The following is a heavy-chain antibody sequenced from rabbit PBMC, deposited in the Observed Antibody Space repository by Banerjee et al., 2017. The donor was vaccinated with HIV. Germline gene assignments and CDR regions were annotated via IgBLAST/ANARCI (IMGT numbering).Heavy chain of an antibody. Sequence: QEQLVESGGGLVQPGGSLKLSCTASGFSFSNKAVMCWVRQAPGKGLEWIACINAITGKAVYASWVNGRFTISKTSSTTVTLQMTSLTAADTATYFCAQNSDLYFGLWGPGTLVTVS. J-gene: IGHJ4*01. CDR2: INAITGKA. CDR3: AQNSDLYFGL. V-gene: IGHV1S45*01. D-gene: IGHD1-1*01. CDR1: GFSFSNKAV.